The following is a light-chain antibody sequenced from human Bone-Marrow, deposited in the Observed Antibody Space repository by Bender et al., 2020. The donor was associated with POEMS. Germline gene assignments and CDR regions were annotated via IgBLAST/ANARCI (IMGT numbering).Light chain of an antibody. CDR2: KDS. Sequence: SYELTQPPSVSVSPGQTARITCSGDALPKQFAFWYQQKPGQAPVLVMYKDSERPSGIPERFSGSNSGNTATLTISRVEAGDEADYYCQLWDSSSDVVFGGGTKLTVL. CDR3: QLWDSSSDVV. J-gene: IGLJ2*01. CDR1: ALPKQF. V-gene: IGLV3-25*02.